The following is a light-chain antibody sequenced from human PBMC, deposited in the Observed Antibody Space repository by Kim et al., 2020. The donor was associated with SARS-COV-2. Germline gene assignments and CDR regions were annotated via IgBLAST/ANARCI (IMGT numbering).Light chain of an antibody. J-gene: IGKJ4*01. CDR3: HQCRNRSNELT. CDR2: DAS. CDR1: QSVSSY. V-gene: IGKV3-11*01. Sequence: EIVLTQSPATLSLSPGERATLSCRASQSVSSYLAWYQQKPGQAPRLLIYDASNRATGIPARFSGSGSGTDFTLTISSLEPEDFAVYYCHQCRNRSNELTFGGGTKVDIK.